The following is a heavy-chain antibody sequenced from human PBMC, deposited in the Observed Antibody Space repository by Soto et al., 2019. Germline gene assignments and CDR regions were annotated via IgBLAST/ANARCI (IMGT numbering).Heavy chain of an antibody. CDR1: GFSLSSYG. Sequence: GGSLRLSCAASGFSLSSYGMHWVRQAPGKGLGWVAVISYDGSNRYYADSVKGRFTISRDNSKNTLYLQMNSLRAEDTAVYYCTKEIYDAELFDWLLSAFDYWGQGTLVTVSS. V-gene: IGHV3-30*18. J-gene: IGHJ4*02. CDR2: ISYDGSNR. D-gene: IGHD3-9*01. CDR3: TKEIYDAELFDWLLSAFDY.